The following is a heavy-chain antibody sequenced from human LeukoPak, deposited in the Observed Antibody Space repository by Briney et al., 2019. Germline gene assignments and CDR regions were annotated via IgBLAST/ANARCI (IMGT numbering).Heavy chain of an antibody. CDR3: ARDMSHTGGAFDI. D-gene: IGHD1-14*01. CDR1: GFTVSSNY. J-gene: IGHJ3*02. V-gene: IGHV3-66*02. Sequence: GGSLRLSCAASGFTVSSNYMSWVRQAPRKGLEWVSVIYSGGSTYYADSVKGRFTISRDNSKNTLYLQMNSLRAEDTAVYYCARDMSHTGGAFDIWGQGTMVTVSS. CDR2: IYSGGST.